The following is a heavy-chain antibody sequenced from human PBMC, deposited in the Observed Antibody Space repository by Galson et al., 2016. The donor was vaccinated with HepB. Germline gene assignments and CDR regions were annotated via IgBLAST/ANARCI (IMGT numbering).Heavy chain of an antibody. J-gene: IGHJ6*03. CDR3: ARGKYCSGTTCYDYYYYYMDV. Sequence: TLSLTCTVSGGSISSGSYYWSWIRQPAGKGLEWIGRIYTSGSTNYNPSLKSRVTMSVDTSKNHFSLKLSSVTAADTAVYYCARGKYCSGTTCYDYYYYYMDVWGKGTTVTVSS. V-gene: IGHV4-61*02. CDR1: GGSISSGSYY. CDR2: IYTSGST. D-gene: IGHD2-2*01.